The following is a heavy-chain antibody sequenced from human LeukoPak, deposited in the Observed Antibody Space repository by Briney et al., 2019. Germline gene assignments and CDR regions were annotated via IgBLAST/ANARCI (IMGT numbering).Heavy chain of an antibody. D-gene: IGHD6-6*01. CDR3: ARDRRLAARPGYYYGMDV. Sequence: SETLSLTCTVSGGSISSYYWSWIRQPPGKGLEWIGYIYYSGSTNYNPSLKSRVTISVDTSRNQFSLKLSSVTAADTAVYYCARDRRLAARPGYYYGMDVWGQGTTVTVSS. V-gene: IGHV4-59*01. CDR2: IYYSGST. J-gene: IGHJ6*02. CDR1: GGSISSYY.